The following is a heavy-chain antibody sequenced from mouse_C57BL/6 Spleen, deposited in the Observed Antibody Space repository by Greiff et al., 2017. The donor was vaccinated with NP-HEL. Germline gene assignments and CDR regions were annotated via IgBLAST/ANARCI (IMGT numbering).Heavy chain of an antibody. CDR2: ISYDGSN. V-gene: IGHV3-6*01. CDR1: GYSITSGYY. Sequence: DVKLQESGPGLVKPSQSLSLTCSVTGYSITSGYYWNWIRQFPGNKLEWMGYISYDGSNNYNPSLKNRISITRDTSKNQFFLKLNSVTTEDTATYYCAREGYSNPFDYWGQGTTLTVSS. J-gene: IGHJ2*01. D-gene: IGHD2-5*01. CDR3: AREGYSNPFDY.